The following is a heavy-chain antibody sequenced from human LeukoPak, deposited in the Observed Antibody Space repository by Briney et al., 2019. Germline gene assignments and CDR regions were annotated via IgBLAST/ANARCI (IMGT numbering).Heavy chain of an antibody. CDR3: AKIRVGATGYFDY. D-gene: IGHD1-26*01. CDR2: ISGSGGST. J-gene: IGHJ4*02. Sequence: SGGSLRLSCAASGFTFSSYGMTWVRQAPGKGLEWVSAISGSGGSTYYADSVKGRFTISRDNSKNTLYLQMHSLRAEDTAVYYCAKIRVGATGYFDYWGQRTLVTVSS. CDR1: GFTFSSYG. V-gene: IGHV3-23*01.